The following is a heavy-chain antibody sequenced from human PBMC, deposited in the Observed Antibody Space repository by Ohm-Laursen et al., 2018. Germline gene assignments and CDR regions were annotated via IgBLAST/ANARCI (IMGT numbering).Heavy chain of an antibody. CDR2: IYYSGST. CDR3: ARGSGFFKLDV. CDR1: GGSISSYY. D-gene: IGHD6-19*01. Sequence: GTLSLTCIVSGGSISSYYWSWIRQPPGKGLEWIGYIYYSGSTNYNPSLKSRVTLSVDTSKNQFSLKLTSVTAADTATYYCARGSGFFKLDVWGQGTTVTVSS. V-gene: IGHV4-59*12. J-gene: IGHJ6*02.